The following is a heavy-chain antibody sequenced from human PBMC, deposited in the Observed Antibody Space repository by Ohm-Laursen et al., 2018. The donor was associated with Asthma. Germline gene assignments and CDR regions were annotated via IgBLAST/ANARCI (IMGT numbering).Heavy chain of an antibody. Sequence: SLRLSCAASGFIFSNYGMHWVRQAPGKGLEWVAVIWYDGSNKYYGDSVKGRFTISRDNSKNTLHLDMNSLRAEDTAVYHCAKGIVPVYYYGLDVWGQGATVTVSS. J-gene: IGHJ6*02. CDR2: IWYDGSNK. D-gene: IGHD2-2*01. V-gene: IGHV3-33*06. CDR3: AKGIVPVYYYGLDV. CDR1: GFIFSNYG.